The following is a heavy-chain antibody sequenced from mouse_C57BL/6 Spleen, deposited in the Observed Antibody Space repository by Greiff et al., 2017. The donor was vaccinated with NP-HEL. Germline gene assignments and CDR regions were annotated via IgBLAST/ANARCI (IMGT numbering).Heavy chain of an antibody. J-gene: IGHJ3*01. CDR1: GYTFTSYW. Sequence: QVQLQQPGAELVRPGSSVKLSCKASGYTFTSYWMDWVKQRPGQGLEWIGNIYPSDSETHYNQKFKDKATLTVDKSSSPAYMQLSSLTSEDSAVYYCAREDQLRLRLFAYWGQGTLVTVSA. CDR3: AREDQLRLRLFAY. CDR2: IYPSDSET. D-gene: IGHD3-2*02. V-gene: IGHV1-61*01.